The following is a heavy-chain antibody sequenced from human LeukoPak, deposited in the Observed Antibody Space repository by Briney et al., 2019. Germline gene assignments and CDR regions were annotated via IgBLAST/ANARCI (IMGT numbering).Heavy chain of an antibody. V-gene: IGHV3-23*01. D-gene: IGHD5-12*01. CDR1: GFSVSRFA. CDR2: INENGGRT. J-gene: IGHJ4*02. CDR3: AKEGRPNSGGGFFDY. Sequence: PGGALRLSCAASGFSVSRFAMGWVRQAPGEGLEWVSTINENGGRTYYADSVKGRFTMSRDNSRSTLYLQMNSLRAEDTAVYYCAKEGRPNSGGGFFDYWGQGTRVAVSS.